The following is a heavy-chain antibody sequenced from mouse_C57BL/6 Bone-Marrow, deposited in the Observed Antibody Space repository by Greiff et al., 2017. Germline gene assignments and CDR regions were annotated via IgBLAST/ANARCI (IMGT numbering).Heavy chain of an antibody. D-gene: IGHD1-1*01. Sequence: EVQLQQSGAELVKPGASVKISCKASGYTFTDYYMNWVKQSRGKGLVWIGDINPNNGGTSYNQKFKGKATLTVDKSSSTAYMELRSLTSEDSAVYYCTLGLRLYYFDYWGQGTTLAVSS. CDR3: TLGLRLYYFDY. CDR1: GYTFTDYY. CDR2: INPNNGGT. V-gene: IGHV1-26*01. J-gene: IGHJ2*01.